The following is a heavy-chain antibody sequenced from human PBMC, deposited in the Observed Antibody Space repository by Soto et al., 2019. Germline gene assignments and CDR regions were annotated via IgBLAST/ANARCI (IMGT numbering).Heavy chain of an antibody. V-gene: IGHV4-59*01. CDR1: GGSISSYY. J-gene: IGHJ4*02. Sequence: SSETLSLTCTVSGGSISSYYWSWIRQPPGKGLEWIGYIYYSGSTNYNPSLKSRVTISVDTSKNQFSLKLSSVTAADTAVYYCARENGGNSGSFDYWGQGTLVTVSS. CDR3: ARENGGNSGSFDY. CDR2: IYYSGST. D-gene: IGHD2-21*02.